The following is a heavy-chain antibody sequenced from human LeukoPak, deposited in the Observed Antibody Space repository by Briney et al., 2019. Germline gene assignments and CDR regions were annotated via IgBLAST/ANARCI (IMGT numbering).Heavy chain of an antibody. V-gene: IGHV3-13*01. CDR1: GFTFSSYD. CDR2: IGTIGDT. CDR3: ARRGAVTNWFDP. J-gene: IGHJ5*02. Sequence: GGSLRLSCAASGFTFSSYDMHWVRQDTGKGLEWVSAIGTIGDTYYTGSVKGRFTISRDNVKNSLYLQMNSLRAEDTAVYYCARRGAVTNWFDPWGQGTLVTVSS. D-gene: IGHD4-17*01.